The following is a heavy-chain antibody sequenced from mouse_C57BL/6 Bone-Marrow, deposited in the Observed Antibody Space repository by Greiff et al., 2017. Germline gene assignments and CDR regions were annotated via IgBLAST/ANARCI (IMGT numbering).Heavy chain of an antibody. Sequence: QVQLQQSGAELVKPGASVKLSCKASGYTFTSYWMHWVKQRPGQGLEWIGMINPNSGSTNYYEKFKSKATLTVDKSSSTAYMQLSSLTSEDSAVDYSYYDDDDPVWGAGATVTVTA. J-gene: IGHJ1*01. D-gene: IGHD2-4*01. V-gene: IGHV1-64*01. CDR1: GYTFTSYW. CDR2: INPNSGST. CDR3: YYDDDDPV.